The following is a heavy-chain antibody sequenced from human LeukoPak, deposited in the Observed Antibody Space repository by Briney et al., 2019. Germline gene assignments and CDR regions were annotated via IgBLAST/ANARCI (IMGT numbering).Heavy chain of an antibody. Sequence: GASVKVSCKASGYTFTSYDINWVRQAPGQGLEWMGGIIPIFGTANYAQKFQGRVTITADESTSTDYMELSSLRSEDTAVYYCAARGGCGDCSLDYWGQGTLVTVSS. J-gene: IGHJ4*02. CDR3: AARGGCGDCSLDY. CDR2: IIPIFGTA. V-gene: IGHV1-69*13. CDR1: GYTFTSYD. D-gene: IGHD2-21*01.